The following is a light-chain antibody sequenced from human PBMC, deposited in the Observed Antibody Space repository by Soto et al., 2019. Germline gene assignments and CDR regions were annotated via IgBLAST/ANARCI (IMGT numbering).Light chain of an antibody. V-gene: IGLV1-40*01. CDR1: SSNIGAGYD. CDR2: GNN. J-gene: IGLJ2*01. CDR3: QSYDSSLSGVV. Sequence: QSVLTQPPSVSGAPWQRVTISCTGSSSNIGAGYDVHWYQQLPGTAPKLLIYGNNNRPSGVPDRFSGSKSGTSASLAITGLQAEDEADYYCQSYDSSLSGVVFGGGTKLTVL.